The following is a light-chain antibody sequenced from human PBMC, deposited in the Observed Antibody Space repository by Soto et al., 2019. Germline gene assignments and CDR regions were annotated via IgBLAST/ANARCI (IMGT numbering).Light chain of an antibody. J-gene: IGLJ1*01. CDR3: ATWDDSLNILYV. Sequence: QPVLTQPPSASGTPGQRVTISCSGSSSNIGSNSVYWYQQLPGTAPKLLIYRNNLRPSGVPDRFSGSKSGTSASLAISGLRSEDEADYYCATWDDSLNILYVFGTGTKVTVL. CDR1: SSNIGSNS. V-gene: IGLV1-47*01. CDR2: RNN.